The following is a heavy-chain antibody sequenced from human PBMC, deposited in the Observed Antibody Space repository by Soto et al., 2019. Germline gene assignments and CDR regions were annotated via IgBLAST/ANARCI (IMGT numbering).Heavy chain of an antibody. J-gene: IGHJ5*02. CDR1: GFTFSSYA. V-gene: IGHV3-30-3*01. CDR3: ARDLSDSSSWLPSNWFDP. D-gene: IGHD6-13*01. CDR2: ISYDGSNK. Sequence: SLRLSWTASGFTFSSYAMHWGRQAPGKGLEWVAVISYDGSNKYYADSVKGRFTISRDNSKNTLYLQMNSLRAEDTAVYYCARDLSDSSSWLPSNWFDPWGQGTLVTVSS.